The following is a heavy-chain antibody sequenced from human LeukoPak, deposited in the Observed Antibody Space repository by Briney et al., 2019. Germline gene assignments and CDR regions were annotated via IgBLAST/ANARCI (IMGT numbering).Heavy chain of an antibody. CDR2: MNPSNGNT. V-gene: IGHV1-8*01. CDR3: ARNPLDCSSTSCQYNHFDY. D-gene: IGHD2-2*01. CDR1: GYSFTSHD. J-gene: IGHJ4*02. Sequence: GASVKVSCKASGYSFTSHDINWVRQAAGQGLEWMGWMNPSNGNTEYAPEFQGRVTMTRDTSTSTVYMELSSLRSEDTAVYYCARNPLDCSSTSCQYNHFDYWGQGTLVTVSS.